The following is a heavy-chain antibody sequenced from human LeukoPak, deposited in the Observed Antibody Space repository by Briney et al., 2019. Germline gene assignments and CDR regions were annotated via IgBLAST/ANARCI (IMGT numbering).Heavy chain of an antibody. Sequence: PGGSLRLSCAASGFTFSGSAMHWVRQASGKGLEWIGRIRCKANSYATTYAASVKGRFTISRDDSKNTAYLQMNSLRAEDTAVYYCAKDGGLWVSAHWGDSWGRGTLVTVSS. V-gene: IGHV3-73*01. J-gene: IGHJ4*02. CDR3: AKDGGLWVSAHWGDS. CDR2: IRCKANSYAT. CDR1: GFTFSGSA. D-gene: IGHD7-27*01.